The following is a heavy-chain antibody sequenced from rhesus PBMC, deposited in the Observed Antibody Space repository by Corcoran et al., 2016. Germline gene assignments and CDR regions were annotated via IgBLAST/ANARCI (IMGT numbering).Heavy chain of an antibody. CDR2: IYGSGSST. D-gene: IGHD4-29*01. J-gene: IGHJ3*01. CDR1: GGSISSNY. CDR3: ANIVAASDAFDF. V-gene: IGHV4-169*01. Sequence: QLQLQESGPGLVKPSETLSVTCAVSGGSISSNYWSCIRQAPGKGLEWIGYIYGSGSSTNNHPSLKSRVTLSVDTSKNQFSRKLSSVTAAYTAVYYCANIVAASDAFDFWGQGLRVTVSS.